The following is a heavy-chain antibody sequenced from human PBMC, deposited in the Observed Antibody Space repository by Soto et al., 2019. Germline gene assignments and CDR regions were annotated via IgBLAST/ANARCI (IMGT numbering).Heavy chain of an antibody. CDR1: GGSISSGGYY. J-gene: IGHJ5*02. V-gene: IGHV4-31*03. Sequence: QVQLRESGPGLVKPSQTLSLTCTVSGGSISSGGYYWSWIRQHPGKGLEWIGYIYYSGSTYYNPSLKSRVTISVDTSKNQFSLKLSSVTAADTAVYYCARGKFGYPIRKNWFDPWGQGTLVTVSS. D-gene: IGHD3-22*01. CDR3: ARGKFGYPIRKNWFDP. CDR2: IYYSGST.